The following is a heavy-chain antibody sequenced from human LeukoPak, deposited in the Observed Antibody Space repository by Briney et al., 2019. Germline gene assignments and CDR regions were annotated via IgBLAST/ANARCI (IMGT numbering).Heavy chain of an antibody. CDR1: GGSISSSSYY. CDR3: ARHNAGYNPHRYMDV. CDR2: IYYSGST. V-gene: IGHV4-39*01. J-gene: IGHJ6*03. Sequence: SETLSLTCTVCGGSISSSSYYWGWIRQPPGKGLEWIGSIYYSGSTYYNPSLKSRVTISVDTSKNHFSLKLSSVTAADTAVYYCARHNAGYNPHRYMDVWGKGTTVTVSS. D-gene: IGHD5-24*01.